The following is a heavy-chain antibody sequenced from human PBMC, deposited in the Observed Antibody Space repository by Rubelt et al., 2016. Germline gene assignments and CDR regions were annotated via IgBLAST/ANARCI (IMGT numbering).Heavy chain of an antibody. D-gene: IGHD5-18*01. CDR3: AREVRVAMVTIDY. CDR1: GGSISTYY. Sequence: QLLESGPGLVEPWETLSLTCTVSGGSISTYYWSWIRQPPGKGLEWIGYIYYSGSTNYNPSLKNRVTISVDTSRSQFSLQLSSVTAADTAVYYCAREVRVAMVTIDYWGQGTLATVSS. V-gene: IGHV4-59*01. J-gene: IGHJ4*02. CDR2: IYYSGST.